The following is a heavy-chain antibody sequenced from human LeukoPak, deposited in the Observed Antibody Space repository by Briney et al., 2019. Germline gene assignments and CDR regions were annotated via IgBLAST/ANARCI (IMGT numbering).Heavy chain of an antibody. J-gene: IGHJ4*02. CDR1: GFSISNYW. Sequence: GESLKISCKGSGFSISNYWIAWVRQMPGKGLECLGIIYPGDSDTTYSPSFQGQVSISADKSISTAYLQWSSLKASDTAMYYCARLVQSSATIFGEVFTEGAFDYWGQGTLVTVSS. CDR3: ARLVQSSATIFGEVFTEGAFDY. CDR2: IYPGDSDT. D-gene: IGHD3-3*01. V-gene: IGHV5-51*01.